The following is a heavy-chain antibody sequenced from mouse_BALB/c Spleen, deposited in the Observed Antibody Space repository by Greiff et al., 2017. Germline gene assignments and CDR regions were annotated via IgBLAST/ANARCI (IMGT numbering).Heavy chain of an antibody. CDR1: GYTFTSYY. Sequence: QVQLQQPGAELVKPGASVKLSCKASGYTFTSYYMYWVKQRPGQGLEWIGGINPSNGGTNFNEKFKSKATLTVDKSSSTAYMQLSSLTSEDSAVYYCTRSRGNYAMDYGGQGTSVTVSS. CDR3: TRSRGNYAMDY. J-gene: IGHJ4*01. V-gene: IGHV1S81*02. D-gene: IGHD2-14*01. CDR2: INPSNGGT.